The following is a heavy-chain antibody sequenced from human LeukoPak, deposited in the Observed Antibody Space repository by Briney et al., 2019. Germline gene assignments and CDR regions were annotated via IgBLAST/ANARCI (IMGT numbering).Heavy chain of an antibody. CDR3: AREVVGTRRYYYYMDV. Sequence: GASVKVSCKASGYTFTSYDINWVRQATGQGLEWMGWMNPNSGNTGYAQKFQGRVTITRNTSISTAYMELSSLRSEDTAVYYCAREVVGTRRYYYYMDVWGKGTTVTVSS. V-gene: IGHV1-8*03. D-gene: IGHD1-7*01. J-gene: IGHJ6*03. CDR2: MNPNSGNT. CDR1: GYTFTSYD.